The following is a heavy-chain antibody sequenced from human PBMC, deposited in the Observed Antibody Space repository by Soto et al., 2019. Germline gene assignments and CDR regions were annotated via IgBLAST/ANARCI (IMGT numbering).Heavy chain of an antibody. V-gene: IGHV3-21*04. D-gene: IGHD6-19*01. Sequence: XGSLILSCATSGCTFSRCDMNWVRQAPGKGLEWVSFISSSASYIYYADSVKGRFTISRDNSRDTLFLQMNSLTADDTAVYYCAKATTNGGWFNPFDYWGQGDLVTVSS. CDR1: GCTFSRCD. CDR2: ISSSASYI. J-gene: IGHJ4*02. CDR3: AKATTNGGWFNPFDY.